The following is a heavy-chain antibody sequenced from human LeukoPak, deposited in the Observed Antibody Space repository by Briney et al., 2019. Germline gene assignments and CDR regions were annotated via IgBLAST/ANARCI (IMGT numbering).Heavy chain of an antibody. CDR2: IYYSGST. D-gene: IGHD1-26*01. CDR1: GGSISSYY. Sequence: SETLSLTCTVSGGSISSYYWSWIRQPPGKGLEWIGYIYYSGSTNYNPSLKSRATISVDTSKNQFSLKLSSVTAADTAVYYCARKSRGYSGSYDYWGQGTLVTVSS. V-gene: IGHV4-59*01. J-gene: IGHJ4*02. CDR3: ARKSRGYSGSYDY.